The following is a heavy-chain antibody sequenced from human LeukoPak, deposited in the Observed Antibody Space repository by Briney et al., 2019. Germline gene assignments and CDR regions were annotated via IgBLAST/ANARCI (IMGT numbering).Heavy chain of an antibody. CDR3: AKFLGKSWGNQNAFDI. CDR2: ISGSGGST. CDR1: GFTFSSYA. V-gene: IGHV3-23*01. J-gene: IGHJ3*02. Sequence: GGSLRLSCAASGFTFSSYAMSWVRQAPGKGLEWVSAISGSGGSTYYADSVKSRFTISRDNSKNTLYLQMNSLRAEDTAVYYCAKFLGKSWGNQNAFDIWGQGTMVTVSS. D-gene: IGHD3-3*01.